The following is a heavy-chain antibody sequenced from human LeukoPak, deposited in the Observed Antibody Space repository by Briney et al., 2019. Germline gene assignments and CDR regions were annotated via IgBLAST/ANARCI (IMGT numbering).Heavy chain of an antibody. CDR2: ISGSGGST. V-gene: IGHV3-23*01. J-gene: IGHJ4*02. Sequence: GGSLRLSCAASGFTFSSYGMSWVRQAPGKGLEWVSAISGSGGSTYYADSVKGRFTISRDNSKNTLYLQMNSLRAEDTAVCYCAKDPRLMTTVTVGAFDYWGQGTLVTVSS. D-gene: IGHD4-17*01. CDR3: AKDPRLMTTVTVGAFDY. CDR1: GFTFSSYG.